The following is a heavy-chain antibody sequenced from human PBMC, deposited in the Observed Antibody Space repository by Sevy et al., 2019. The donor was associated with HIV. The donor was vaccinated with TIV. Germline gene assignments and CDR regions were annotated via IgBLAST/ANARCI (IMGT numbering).Heavy chain of an antibody. CDR1: GFTFSTYS. D-gene: IGHD3-10*01. Sequence: GGSLRLSCAASGFTFSTYSMNWVRQAPGKGLEWVSSISSSSNYIYYADSVKGRFTISRDNARNSMYLQMNSLRAEDTAVYYCARAGARITMVQGVMAYYHGMDVWGQGTTVTVSS. V-gene: IGHV3-21*01. CDR3: ARAGARITMVQGVMAYYHGMDV. J-gene: IGHJ6*02. CDR2: ISSSSNYI.